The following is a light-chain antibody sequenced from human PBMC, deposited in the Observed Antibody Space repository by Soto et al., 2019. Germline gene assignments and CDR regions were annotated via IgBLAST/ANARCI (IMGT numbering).Light chain of an antibody. V-gene: IGLV2-14*01. CDR3: ISYTSSSTRV. J-gene: IGLJ1*01. Sequence: QSVLTQPASVSGSPGQSITISCTGTSSDVGGYNYVSWYQQHPGKAPKLMIYEVSNRPSGVSNRFSGSKSGNTASLTISGLQAEDEADYYCISYTSSSTRVYGTGTKVTV. CDR1: SSDVGGYNY. CDR2: EVS.